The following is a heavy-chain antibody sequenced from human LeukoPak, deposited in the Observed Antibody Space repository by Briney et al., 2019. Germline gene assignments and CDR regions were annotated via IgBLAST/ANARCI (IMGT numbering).Heavy chain of an antibody. D-gene: IGHD3-22*01. V-gene: IGHV1-2*02. CDR2: INLKSGGT. J-gene: IGHJ4*02. Sequence: ASVKVSCKASGYTFTGYSIHWVRQAPGQGLEWMGWINLKSGGTNYAQKFQARVTMTRETSISTAYMELSRLRSDDTAVYYCAREDSTGYSSLDYWGQGTLVTVAS. CDR1: GYTFTGYS. CDR3: AREDSTGYSSLDY.